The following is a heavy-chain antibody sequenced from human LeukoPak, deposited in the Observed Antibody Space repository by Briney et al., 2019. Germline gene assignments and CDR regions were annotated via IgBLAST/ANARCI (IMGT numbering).Heavy chain of an antibody. CDR1: GDSLSSYY. D-gene: IGHD3-22*01. Sequence: PSESLCLTPTVPGDSLSSYYWSWVRQPPGKGLEWVWYIYYSGSTNYNPSLKRRVTILVGTSKNQFSLKLMSMTAADTAVYYCARHEVYSSGMNNWFDPWGQGTLVTVSS. CDR2: IYYSGST. V-gene: IGHV4-59*08. J-gene: IGHJ5*02. CDR3: ARHEVYSSGMNNWFDP.